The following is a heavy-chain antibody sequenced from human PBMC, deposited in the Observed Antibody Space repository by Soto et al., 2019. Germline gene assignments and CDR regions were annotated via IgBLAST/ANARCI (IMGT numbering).Heavy chain of an antibody. J-gene: IGHJ4*01. CDR3: VRNSWNAPPAFDF. Sequence: QTLSLTCVISGDNVSTNSAGWNWIRQSPSRGLEWLGRTYYRSKWYNDYAVSVKSRITVHPDTSKNQFSLQLNSVTPDDTGVYYCVRNSWNAPPAFDFWGQGIQVTVSS. CDR2: TYYRSKWYN. CDR1: GDNVSTNSAG. D-gene: IGHD1-1*01. V-gene: IGHV6-1*01.